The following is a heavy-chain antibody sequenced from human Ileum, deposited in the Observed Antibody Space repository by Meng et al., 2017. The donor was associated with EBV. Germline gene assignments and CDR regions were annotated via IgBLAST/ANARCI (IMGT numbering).Heavy chain of an antibody. Sequence: QEQLQQWGAGLLKPVEPLSLTCGVYGGSFNGYYWTWIRQLPGKGLEWIGEINHSGSTNYNPSLKSRVIISVDTSKNQFSLNLSSVTAADTAVYYCARGVYGPTTRGREYFIHWGRGTLVTVSS. CDR2: INHSGST. CDR1: GGSFNGYY. J-gene: IGHJ1*01. D-gene: IGHD2-8*01. CDR3: ARGVYGPTTRGREYFIH. V-gene: IGHV4-34*01.